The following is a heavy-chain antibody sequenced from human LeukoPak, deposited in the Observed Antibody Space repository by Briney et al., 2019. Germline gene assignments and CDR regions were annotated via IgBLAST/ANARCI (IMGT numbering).Heavy chain of an antibody. CDR3: AREQWLAGDAFDI. J-gene: IGHJ3*02. D-gene: IGHD6-19*01. V-gene: IGHV4-59*01. CDR2: IHYSGST. Sequence: SETLSLTCTVSGGSINSYYWSWIRQPPGKGLEWIGHIHYSGSTHYNPSLNSRLTILVDTSKNQFSLKLTSVTAADTAVYYCAREQWLAGDAFDIWGQGTMVTVSS. CDR1: GGSINSYY.